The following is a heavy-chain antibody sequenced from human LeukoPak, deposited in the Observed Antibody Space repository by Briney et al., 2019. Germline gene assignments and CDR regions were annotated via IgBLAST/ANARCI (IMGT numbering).Heavy chain of an antibody. J-gene: IGHJ4*02. Sequence: GGSLRLSCAASGFRFSAYGMYWVRQAPGKGLEWVAFIQYDGSYYYYGDSVKGRFTISRDNSKNTLYLQMNSLRAEDTAVYDCSTYSSSQGHWGQGTLVTVSS. CDR3: STYSSSQGH. CDR2: IQYDGSYY. D-gene: IGHD6-6*01. CDR1: GFRFSAYG. V-gene: IGHV3-30*02.